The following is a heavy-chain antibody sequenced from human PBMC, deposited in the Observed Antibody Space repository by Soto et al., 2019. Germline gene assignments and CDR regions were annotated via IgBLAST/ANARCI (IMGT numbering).Heavy chain of an antibody. V-gene: IGHV4-4*02. Sequence: SETLSLICAVSSGSISSSNWWRWVRQPPGKGLEWIGEIYHSGSTNYNPSLKSRVTISVDKSKNQFSLKLSSVTAADTAVYYCPRVPEGDYYYYYMDVWGKGTTVTVSS. CDR2: IYHSGST. CDR3: PRVPEGDYYYYYMDV. J-gene: IGHJ6*03. D-gene: IGHD3-16*01. CDR1: SGSISSSNW.